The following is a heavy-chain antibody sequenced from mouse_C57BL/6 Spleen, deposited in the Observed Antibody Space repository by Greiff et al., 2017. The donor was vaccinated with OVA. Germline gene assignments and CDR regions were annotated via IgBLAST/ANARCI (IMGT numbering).Heavy chain of an antibody. CDR2: INPSTGGT. CDR3: ARSDYYGSSYGFDY. J-gene: IGHJ2*01. CDR1: GYSFPGYY. Sequence: VQLQQSGPELVKPGASVKISCKASGYSFPGYYMNWVKQSPETSLEWIGEINPSTGGTTYNQKFKAKATLTVEKSSSTAYMQLKSLTSEDSAVYYWARSDYYGSSYGFDYWGQGTTLTVSS. D-gene: IGHD1-1*01. V-gene: IGHV1-42*01.